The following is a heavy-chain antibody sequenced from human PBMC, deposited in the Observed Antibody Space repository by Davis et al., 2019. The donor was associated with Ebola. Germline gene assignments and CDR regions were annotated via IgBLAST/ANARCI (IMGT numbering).Heavy chain of an antibody. CDR2: ISYDGSNK. CDR3: AKDKVPAASPFDY. Sequence: GESLKISCAASGFTFSSYAIHWVRQAPGKGLEWVAVISYDGSNKYYADSVKGRFTISRDNSKNTLYLQMNSLRAEDTAVYYCAKDKVPAASPFDYWGQGTLVTVSS. D-gene: IGHD2-2*01. J-gene: IGHJ4*02. V-gene: IGHV3-30*04. CDR1: GFTFSSYA.